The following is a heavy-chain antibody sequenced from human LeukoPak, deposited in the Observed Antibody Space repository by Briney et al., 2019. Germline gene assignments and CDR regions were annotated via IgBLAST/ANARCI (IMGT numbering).Heavy chain of an antibody. Sequence: GGSLRLSCAASGFTFSRYPMHWVRQAPGKGLENVSAISPDGGSTFYADSMKGRFTISRDNSKNTLYLQVGSLRGEDMAVYYCARAEQFVPGYFYYMDVWGKGTTVTVSS. J-gene: IGHJ6*03. D-gene: IGHD6-6*01. V-gene: IGHV3-64*02. CDR2: ISPDGGST. CDR1: GFTFSRYP. CDR3: ARAEQFVPGYFYYMDV.